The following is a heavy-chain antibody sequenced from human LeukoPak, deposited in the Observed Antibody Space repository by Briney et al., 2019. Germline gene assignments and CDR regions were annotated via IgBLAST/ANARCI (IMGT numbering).Heavy chain of an antibody. D-gene: IGHD6-25*01. CDR3: VCAAPGY. Sequence: GGSLRLSCAASGFTFSSYAMHWVRQAPGKGLEWVAVISYDGSNKYFADSVKGRFTISRDNSKNTLYLQMNSLRAEDTAVYYCVCAAPGYWGQGTLVTVSS. CDR1: GFTFSSYA. V-gene: IGHV3-30-3*01. CDR2: ISYDGSNK. J-gene: IGHJ4*02.